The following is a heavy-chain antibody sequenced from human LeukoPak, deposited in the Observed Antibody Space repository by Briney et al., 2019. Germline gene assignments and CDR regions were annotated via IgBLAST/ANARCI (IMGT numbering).Heavy chain of an antibody. CDR3: ARDFQRLCLGELLGYGMDV. Sequence: GASVKVSCKASGGTFSSYAINWVRQAPGQGLEWMGRIIPIFGIANYAQKFQGRVTITADKSTSTAYMELCSLRSEDTAVYYCARDFQRLCLGELLGYGMDVWGQGTTVTVSS. J-gene: IGHJ6*02. CDR2: IIPIFGIA. CDR1: GGTFSSYA. D-gene: IGHD3-16*01. V-gene: IGHV1-69*04.